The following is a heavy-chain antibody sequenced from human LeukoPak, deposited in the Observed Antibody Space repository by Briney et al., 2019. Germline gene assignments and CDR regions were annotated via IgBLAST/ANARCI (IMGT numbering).Heavy chain of an antibody. V-gene: IGHV3-23*01. Sequence: GGSLRLSCAASGFTFSLYGMSWVRQAPGKGLEGGSSMSGSGGKTHYADSVKGRFTISRDNSNNTLYLEMSSLRVEDTAVYFCEKEEFFEWFADYRADFWGQGTLVAVSS. J-gene: IGHJ4*02. CDR3: EKEEFFEWFADYRADF. CDR1: GFTFSLYG. D-gene: IGHD3-10*01. CDR2: MSGSGGKT.